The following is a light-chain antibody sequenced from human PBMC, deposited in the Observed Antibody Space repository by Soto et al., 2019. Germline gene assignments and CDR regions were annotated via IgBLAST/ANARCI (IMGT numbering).Light chain of an antibody. CDR1: QSVSSY. Sequence: EIVLTQSPATLSLSPGERATLSCRASQSVSSYLAWYQQKPGQAPRLLFYDASNRSTGIPARFSGSGSGTVFTLTISSLEPEDFAVYYCQQRSNWRDTFGGGNKVEIK. V-gene: IGKV3-11*01. CDR2: DAS. CDR3: QQRSNWRDT. J-gene: IGKJ4*01.